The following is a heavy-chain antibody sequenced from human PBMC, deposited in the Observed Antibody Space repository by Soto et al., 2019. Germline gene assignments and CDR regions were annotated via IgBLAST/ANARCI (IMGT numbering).Heavy chain of an antibody. D-gene: IGHD2-15*01. CDR3: AKETYSGPLDY. J-gene: IGHJ4*02. CDR1: GFTFSSYG. V-gene: IGHV3-30*18. CDR2: ISYDGSNK. Sequence: QVQLVESGGGVVQPGRSLRLSCAASGFTFSSYGMHWVRQAPGKGLEWVAVISYDGSNKYYADSVKGRFTISRDNSKNTLYQERNSLRGEDTAVYYCAKETYSGPLDYWGQGTLVTVSS.